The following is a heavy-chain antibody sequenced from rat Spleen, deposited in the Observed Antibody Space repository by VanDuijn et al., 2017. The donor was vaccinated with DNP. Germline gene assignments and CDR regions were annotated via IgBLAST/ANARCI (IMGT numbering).Heavy chain of an antibody. J-gene: IGHJ2*01. CDR3: ARPNYDGSYYYSYYFEY. CDR2: INTGSGGT. CDR1: GYAFTTYY. Sequence: QIQLQQSGAELAKPGSSVKISCKASGYAFTTYYLSWIKQTTGQGLEYIGYINTGSGGTNYNEKFKGKATLTVDKSSSTAFMQLSSLTPDDSAVYFCARPNYDGSYYYSYYFEYWGQGVMVTVST. V-gene: IGHV1-43*01. D-gene: IGHD1-12*02.